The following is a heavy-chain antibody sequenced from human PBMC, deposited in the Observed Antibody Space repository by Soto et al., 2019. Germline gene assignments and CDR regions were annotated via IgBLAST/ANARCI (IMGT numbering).Heavy chain of an antibody. J-gene: IGHJ6*02. CDR1: GYTFTSYD. Sequence: QVQLVQSGAEVKKPGASVKVSCKASGYTFTSYDINWVRQATGQGLEWMGWMNPNSGNTGYAQKFQGRFTMTRNTSISTAYMELSSLRSEDTAVYYCARGMTTRLVTYYGMDVWGQGTTVTVSS. CDR3: ARGMTTRLVTYYGMDV. CDR2: MNPNSGNT. D-gene: IGHD4-17*01. V-gene: IGHV1-8*01.